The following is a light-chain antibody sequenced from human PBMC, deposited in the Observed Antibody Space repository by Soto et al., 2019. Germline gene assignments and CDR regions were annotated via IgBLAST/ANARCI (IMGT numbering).Light chain of an antibody. CDR2: VAS. Sequence: ETVLTQSPGTLSLSPGERVTLSCRASQSVSSNNLAWYQQKPGQAPRLLIYVASSRATGIPDRFSGGGSGTDFSLTISRLEPEDFAVYYCQQYGSSPYAFGQGTKLEIK. J-gene: IGKJ2*01. CDR3: QQYGSSPYA. CDR1: QSVSSNN. V-gene: IGKV3-20*01.